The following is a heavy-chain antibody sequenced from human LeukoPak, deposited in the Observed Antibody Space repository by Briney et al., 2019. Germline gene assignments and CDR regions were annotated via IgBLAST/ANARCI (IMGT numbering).Heavy chain of an antibody. D-gene: IGHD6-6*01. CDR1: GGTFSIYA. CDR3: PRGQQLVTYWYFDL. CDR2: IIPIFGTA. Sequence: SVTLSFTASGGTFSIYAISWVRHAPGQGLEWMRGIIPIFGTANYAHKFQGRVTITTDESTSTAYMELSSLRAEDTAVYYCPRGQQLVTYWYFDLWGRGTLVTVSS. V-gene: IGHV1-69*05. J-gene: IGHJ2*01.